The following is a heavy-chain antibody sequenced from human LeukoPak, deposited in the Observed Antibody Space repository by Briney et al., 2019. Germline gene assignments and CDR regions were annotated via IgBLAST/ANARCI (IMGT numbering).Heavy chain of an antibody. V-gene: IGHV3-74*01. J-gene: IGHJ5*02. CDR3: ARAARADCTSPTCHSWLAP. Sequence: GGSLRLSYAASGFTFSSYWMNWVRQAPGKGLVWVSRINSDGSTTTYADSVKGRFTISRDNAKNTLYLQMNSLRAEDTAVYYCARAARADCTSPTCHSWLAPWGQGTQVTVSS. CDR1: GFTFSSYW. D-gene: IGHD2/OR15-2a*01. CDR2: INSDGSTT.